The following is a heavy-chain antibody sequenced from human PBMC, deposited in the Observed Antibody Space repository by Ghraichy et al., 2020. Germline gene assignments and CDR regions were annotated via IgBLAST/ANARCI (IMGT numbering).Heavy chain of an antibody. CDR2: INPKTGGT. CDR3: ARHLYDTTGAVDY. V-gene: IGHV1-2*02. CDR1: GYTFSDLY. D-gene: IGHD3-22*01. J-gene: IGHJ4*02. Sequence: ASVKVSCESSGYTFSDLYMHWVRQAPGQGLEWMGWINPKTGGTNYAQKFQNRVTMTRDTSISTAYMELSRLRSDDTAVYYCARHLYDTTGAVDYWGQGTLVTVSS.